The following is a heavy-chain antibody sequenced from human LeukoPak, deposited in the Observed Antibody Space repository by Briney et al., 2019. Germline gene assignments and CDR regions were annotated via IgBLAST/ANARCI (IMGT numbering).Heavy chain of an antibody. J-gene: IGHJ4*02. CDR3: ASLRGGWLQFHEVGN. CDR2: INPSGGST. Sequence: ASVKVSCKASGYTFTSYYMHWVRQAPGQGLEWMGIINPSGGSTSYAQKFQGRVTMTRDTSTSTVYMELSSLRSEDTAVYYCASLRGGWLQFHEVGNWGQGALVTVFS. D-gene: IGHD5-24*01. CDR1: GYTFTSYY. V-gene: IGHV1-46*01.